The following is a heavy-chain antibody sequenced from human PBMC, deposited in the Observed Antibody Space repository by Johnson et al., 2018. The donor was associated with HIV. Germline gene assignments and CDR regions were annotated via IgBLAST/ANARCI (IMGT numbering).Heavy chain of an antibody. Sequence: VQLVESGGGLVQPGRSLRLSCAASGFTFDDYAMHWVRQVPGKGLEWVSGISWNSGNIGYADSVKGRFTISRDNAKNSLYLQMNSLRAEDTAVYYCASRKHWGQGTMVTVSS. CDR1: GFTFDDYA. V-gene: IGHV3-9*01. CDR3: ASRKH. J-gene: IGHJ3*01. CDR2: ISWNSGNI.